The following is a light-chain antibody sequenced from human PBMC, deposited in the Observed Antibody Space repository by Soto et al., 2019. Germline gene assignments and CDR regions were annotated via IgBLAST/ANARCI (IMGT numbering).Light chain of an antibody. J-gene: IGKJ5*01. Sequence: IQMTQSPSSLSASVGDRVTITCRASQSISTFLNWYQQKPGKAPNLLIYAASGLQSGVPSRFSGSGSGTEFTLTISSLQSEDFAFYFCQQYNNWPPTFGQGARPEI. CDR3: QQYNNWPPT. CDR1: QSISTF. CDR2: AAS. V-gene: IGKV1-39*01.